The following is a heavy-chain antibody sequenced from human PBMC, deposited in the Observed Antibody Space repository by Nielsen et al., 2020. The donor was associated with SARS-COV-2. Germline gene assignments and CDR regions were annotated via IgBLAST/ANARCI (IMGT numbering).Heavy chain of an antibody. CDR2: ISWDGGST. CDR3: AKDLLGYCSGGSCTTYYYYGMDV. J-gene: IGHJ6*02. CDR1: GFTFDDYT. V-gene: IGHV3-43*01. D-gene: IGHD2-15*01. Sequence: GGSLRLSCAASGFTFDDYTMHWVRQAPGKGLEWVSLISWDGGSTYYADSVKGRFTISRDNSKNSLYLQMNSLRTEDTALYYCAKDLLGYCSGGSCTTYYYYGMDVWGQGTTVTVSS.